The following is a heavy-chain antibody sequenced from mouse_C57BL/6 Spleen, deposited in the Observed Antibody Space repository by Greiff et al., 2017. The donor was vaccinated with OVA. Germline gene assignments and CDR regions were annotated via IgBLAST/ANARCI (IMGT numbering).Heavy chain of an antibody. CDR1: GYTFTSYW. Sequence: QVQLQQPGAELVKPGASVKLSCKASGYTFTSYWMQWVKQRPGQGLEWIGEIDPSDSYTNYNQKFKGKATLTVDTSSSTAYMQLSSLTSEDSAVYYCARSGEGLPVYAMDYWGQGTSVTVSS. D-gene: IGHD2-2*01. CDR3: ARSGEGLPVYAMDY. V-gene: IGHV1-50*01. J-gene: IGHJ4*01. CDR2: IDPSDSYT.